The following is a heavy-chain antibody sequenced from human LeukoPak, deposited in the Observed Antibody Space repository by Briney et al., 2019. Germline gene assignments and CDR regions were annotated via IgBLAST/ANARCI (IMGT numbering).Heavy chain of an antibody. CDR1: GFTFISYT. CDR2: IDGDGTLK. V-gene: IGHV3-21*06. CDR3: ARGCSSGWFGKGAY. D-gene: IGHD6-19*01. J-gene: IGHJ4*02. Sequence: GGSLRLSCSGSGFTFISYTMTWVRQAPGKGLEWVSSIDGDGTLKYYADSLKGRFTISRDNANNSVYLQMNSLTADDSGLYFCARGCSSGWFGKGAYWGQGTRVLVSS.